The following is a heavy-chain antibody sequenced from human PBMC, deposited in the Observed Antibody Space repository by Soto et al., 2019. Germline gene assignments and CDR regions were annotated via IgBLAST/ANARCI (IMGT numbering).Heavy chain of an antibody. D-gene: IGHD3-10*01. V-gene: IGHV2-5*01. CDR2: IYWNDDK. J-gene: IGHJ5*02. CDR3: AHNYGSGSYSNWFDP. Sequence: VSGPTLVNPTQTLTLACTFSGFSLSTSGVGVGWIRQPPGKALEWLALIYWNDDKRYSPSLKSRPTITKDTPKNQVVLTMTNMDPVDTATYYCAHNYGSGSYSNWFDPWGQGTLVTVSS. CDR1: GFSLSTSGVG.